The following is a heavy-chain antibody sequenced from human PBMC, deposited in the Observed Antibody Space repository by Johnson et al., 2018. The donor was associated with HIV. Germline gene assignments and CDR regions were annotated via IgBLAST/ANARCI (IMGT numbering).Heavy chain of an antibody. CDR1: GFTFNNYA. CDR2: ISYDGSNK. CDR3: ARDRDYGLAWGWALDI. Sequence: QVQLVESGGGVVKTGRSLRLSCAASGFTFNNYAMHWVRQAPGKGLEWVAVISYDGSNKYYADSVKGRFTISRDNAKNRLYLQTNSRRAEDTAVYYCARDRDYGLAWGWALDIWGQVTMLTVSS. V-gene: IGHV3-30*04. J-gene: IGHJ3*02. D-gene: IGHD3-16*01.